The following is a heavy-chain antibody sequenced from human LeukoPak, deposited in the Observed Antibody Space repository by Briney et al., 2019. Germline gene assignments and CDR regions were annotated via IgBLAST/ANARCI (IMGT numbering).Heavy chain of an antibody. J-gene: IGHJ4*02. CDR3: TTVDTIMV. V-gene: IGHV3-21*04. CDR2: ITSSSNYI. Sequence: GGSLRLSCAASGFTLSGYSMTWVRQAPGKGLECVSFITSSSNYIYYADSVKGRFTISRDTAKNSLYLQMSSLRTEDTAMYYCTTVDTIMVWGQGTLVTVSS. D-gene: IGHD5-18*01. CDR1: GFTLSGYS.